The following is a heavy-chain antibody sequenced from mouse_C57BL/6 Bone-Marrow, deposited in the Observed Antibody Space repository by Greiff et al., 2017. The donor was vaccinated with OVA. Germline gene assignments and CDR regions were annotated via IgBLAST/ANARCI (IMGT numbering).Heavy chain of an antibody. CDR3: DNGYGSSPYYFAMGY. D-gene: IGHD1-1*01. Sequence: VQLKESGPGLVQPSQSLSITCTVSGFSLTSYGIHWVRQSPGKGLEWLGVIWSGGGTAYNAAFMSSLGITKDNSKSQAFFQMNSLQTDDTDITDGDNGYGSSPYYFAMGYWGQGASVTVSS. CDR1: GFSLTSYG. CDR2: IWSGGGT. V-gene: IGHV2-5*01. J-gene: IGHJ4*01.